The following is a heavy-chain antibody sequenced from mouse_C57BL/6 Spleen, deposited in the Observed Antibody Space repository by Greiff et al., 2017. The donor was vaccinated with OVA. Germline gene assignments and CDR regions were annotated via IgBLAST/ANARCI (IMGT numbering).Heavy chain of an antibody. CDR1: GYTFTSYG. Sequence: VKLMESGAELVRPGASVKLSCKASGYTFTSYGLSWVKQRTGQGLEWIGEIYPRSGNTYYNEKFKGKATLTADKSSSTAYMELRSLTSEDSAVYDCARLGYDYDWYFDVWGTGTTVTVSS. J-gene: IGHJ1*03. D-gene: IGHD2-4*01. CDR3: ARLGYDYDWYFDV. V-gene: IGHV1-81*01. CDR2: IYPRSGNT.